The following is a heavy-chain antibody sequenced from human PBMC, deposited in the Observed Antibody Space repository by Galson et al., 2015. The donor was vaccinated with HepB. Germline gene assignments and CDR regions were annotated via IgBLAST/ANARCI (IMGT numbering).Heavy chain of an antibody. CDR2: IRSKANSYAT. V-gene: IGHV3-73*01. CDR1: GFTFSGSA. CDR3: TRPLGTPSPTLGYYYGMDV. Sequence: SLRLSCAASGFTFSGSAMHWVRQASGKGLEWVGRIRSKANSYATAYAASVKGRFTISRDDSKNTAYLQMNSLKTEDTAVYYCTRPLGTPSPTLGYYYGMDVWGQGTTVTVSS. J-gene: IGHJ6*02. D-gene: IGHD1-14*01.